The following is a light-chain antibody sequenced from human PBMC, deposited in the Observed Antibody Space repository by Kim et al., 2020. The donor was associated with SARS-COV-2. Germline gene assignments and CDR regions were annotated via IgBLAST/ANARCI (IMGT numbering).Light chain of an antibody. CDR2: DNN. V-gene: IGLV3-19*01. Sequence: SSELTQDPAVSAALGQTVRITCQGDSLTTYYVSWYQQRPGQAPRLVILDNNRRPSGIPDRFSGSRSGDTGSLTLTGAQAEDEADYYCSSRDTTDDHILVF. J-gene: IGLJ3*02. CDR1: SLTTYY. CDR3: SSRDTTDDHILV.